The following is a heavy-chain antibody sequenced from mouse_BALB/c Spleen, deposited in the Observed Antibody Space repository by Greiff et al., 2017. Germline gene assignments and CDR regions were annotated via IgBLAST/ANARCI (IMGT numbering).Heavy chain of an antibody. J-gene: IGHJ3*01. V-gene: IGHV5-6-2*01. CDR3: ARQEYGNSWFAY. Sequence: EVQRVESGGGLVKLGGSLKLSCAASGFTFSSYYMSWVRQTPEKRLELVAAINSNGGSTYYPDTVKGRFTISRDNAKNTLYLQMSSLKSEDTALYYCARQEYGNSWFAYWGQGTLVTVSA. CDR2: INSNGGST. CDR1: GFTFSSYY. D-gene: IGHD2-1*01.